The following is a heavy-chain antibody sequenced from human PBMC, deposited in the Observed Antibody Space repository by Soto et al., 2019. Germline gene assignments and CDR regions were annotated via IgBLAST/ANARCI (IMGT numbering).Heavy chain of an antibody. CDR1: GGSFSGYY. Sequence: SETLSLTCAVYGGSFSGYYWSWIRQPPGKGLEWIGEINHSGSTNYNPSLKSRVTISVDTSKNQFSLKLSSVTAAYTAVYYCARDGSSSIVGGDYWGQGTLVTVSS. V-gene: IGHV4-34*01. CDR3: ARDGSSSIVGGDY. CDR2: INHSGST. J-gene: IGHJ4*02. D-gene: IGHD6-6*01.